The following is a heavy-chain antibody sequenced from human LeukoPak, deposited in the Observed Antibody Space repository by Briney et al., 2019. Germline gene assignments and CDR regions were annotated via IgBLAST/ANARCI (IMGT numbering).Heavy chain of an antibody. CDR3: ARDLCSSCGWFDP. CDR2: ISSSRSNI. CDR1: GVTFSSYS. J-gene: IGHJ5*02. D-gene: IGHD2-2*01. Sequence: GGSLRLSCAASGVTFSSYSMNSVRQAPGKGLVWVSSISSSRSNIYYADSVKGPFIISRDHAKNSLYLQMTSLRVEDTAVYYCARDLCSSCGWFDPWGQGTLVTVSS. V-gene: IGHV3-21*01.